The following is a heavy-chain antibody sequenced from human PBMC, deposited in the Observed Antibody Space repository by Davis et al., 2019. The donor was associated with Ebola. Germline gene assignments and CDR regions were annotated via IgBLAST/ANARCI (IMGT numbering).Heavy chain of an antibody. D-gene: IGHD1-26*01. CDR1: GGTFSSYD. V-gene: IGHV1-8*02. CDR2: MNPNSGNT. J-gene: IGHJ5*02. Sequence: ASVTVSCKASGGTFSSYDINWVRQTTGQGLEWMGWMNPNSGNTGYAQKFQGRVTMTRNTSISTAYMELSSLRSEDTAVYYCARDSGARGFDPWGQGTLVTVSS. CDR3: ARDSGARGFDP.